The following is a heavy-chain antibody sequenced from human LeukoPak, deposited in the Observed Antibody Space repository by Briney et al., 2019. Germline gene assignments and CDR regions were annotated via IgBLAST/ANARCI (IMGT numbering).Heavy chain of an antibody. D-gene: IGHD3-10*01. V-gene: IGHV4-31*03. CDR1: GGSVSSGTHY. J-gene: IGHJ6*02. CDR3: ARGFGTSSYYYGMDV. CDR2: IYYSGST. Sequence: SETLSLTCTVSGGSVSSGTHYWTWIRQHPGTGLEWIGYIYYSGSTYYTPSLESRVTMSLDTSKNQFSLKLSSVTAADTAVYYCARGFGTSSYYYGMDVWGQGTTVTVSS.